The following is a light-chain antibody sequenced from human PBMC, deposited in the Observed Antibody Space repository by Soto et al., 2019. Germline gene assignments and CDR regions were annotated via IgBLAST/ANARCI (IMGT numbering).Light chain of an antibody. J-gene: IGKJ1*01. CDR1: QSVSSDY. Sequence: DIVLTQSPGTLSLSPGERATLSCRASQSVSSDYLAWYQQKPGQAPRPLIYGASSRATGIPDRFSASGSGTDFTLTISSLQPDDFATYYCQHYNSYSEAFGQGTKVDIK. CDR3: QHYNSYSEA. CDR2: GAS. V-gene: IGKV3-20*01.